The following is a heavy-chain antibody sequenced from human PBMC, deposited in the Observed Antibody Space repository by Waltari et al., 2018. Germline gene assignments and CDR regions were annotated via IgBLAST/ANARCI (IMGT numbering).Heavy chain of an antibody. CDR1: GDSFTVYY. Sequence: QVQLVQSGAEVKKPGASVRVSCTASGDSFTVYYIHWVRQAPGQGLGWMGRVNPSSGATNYAPKFQGRVILTRATSISTAYMDLTGLKSDDTAVYYCARGLSWGDVWGQGAMVTVSS. CDR2: VNPSSGAT. CDR3: ARGLSWGDV. D-gene: IGHD1-26*01. J-gene: IGHJ3*01. V-gene: IGHV1-2*06.